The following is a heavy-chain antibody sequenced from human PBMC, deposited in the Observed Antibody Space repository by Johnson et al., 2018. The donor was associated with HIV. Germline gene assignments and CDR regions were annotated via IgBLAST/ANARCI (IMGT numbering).Heavy chain of an antibody. V-gene: IGHV3-7*05. J-gene: IGHJ3*02. D-gene: IGHD2-21*01. CDR1: GFTFSDNY. CDR3: VRDDGSDYEAFDI. Sequence: VQLVESGGGLVKPGGSLRLSCAASGFTFSDNYMSWVRQAPGKGLEWVADIKQDGSEKYYLDPVKGRFTISRDNARKSLYLQMNNLRAEDTAVYYCVRDDGSDYEAFDIWGQGTMVTVSS. CDR2: IKQDGSEK.